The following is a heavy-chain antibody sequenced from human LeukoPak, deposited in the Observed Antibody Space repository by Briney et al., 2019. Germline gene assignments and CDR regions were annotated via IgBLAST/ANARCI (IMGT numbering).Heavy chain of an antibody. V-gene: IGHV3-48*01. Sequence: GGSLRLSCAASGFTFSTYSMNWVRQAPGKGLEWLSYISSSSTNILYAESVTGRFTISRDNAKNSLYLQMTSLRPEDTALYYCAGGTGWLIDSWGQGTLVTVSS. CDR1: GFTFSTYS. D-gene: IGHD3-9*01. CDR2: ISSSSTNI. CDR3: AGGTGWLIDS. J-gene: IGHJ4*02.